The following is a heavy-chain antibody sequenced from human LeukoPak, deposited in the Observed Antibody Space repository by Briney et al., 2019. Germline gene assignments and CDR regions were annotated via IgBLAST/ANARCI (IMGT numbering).Heavy chain of an antibody. D-gene: IGHD5-12*01. CDR1: GFTFSSYG. CDR2: ISYAGSNK. CDR3: AKDSGGYDPNYYYYYGMDV. Sequence: GGSLRLSCAASGFTFSSYGMHWVRQAPGKGLEWVAVISYAGSNKYYADSVKGRFTMSRDNSKNTLYLQMNSLRAEDTAVYYCAKDSGGYDPNYYYYYGMDVWGQGTTVTVSS. V-gene: IGHV3-30*18. J-gene: IGHJ6*02.